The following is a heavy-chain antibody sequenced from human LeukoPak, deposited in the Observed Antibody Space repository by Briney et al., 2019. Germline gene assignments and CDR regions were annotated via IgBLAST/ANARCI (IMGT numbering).Heavy chain of an antibody. Sequence: SETLSLTCTVSGGSISSYYWSWIWQPPGKRLEWIGYIYYSGSTNHNPSLKSRVTISVDTSKNQFSLKLSSVTAADTAVYYCARARRIAAADYWGQGTLVTVSS. CDR3: ARARRIAAADY. CDR2: IYYSGST. CDR1: GGSISSYY. V-gene: IGHV4-59*01. D-gene: IGHD6-13*01. J-gene: IGHJ4*02.